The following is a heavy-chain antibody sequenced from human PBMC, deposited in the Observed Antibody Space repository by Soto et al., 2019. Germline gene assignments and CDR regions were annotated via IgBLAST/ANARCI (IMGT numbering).Heavy chain of an antibody. D-gene: IGHD7-27*01. J-gene: IGHJ3*02. CDR2: ISGSGGST. CDR3: AKALTGFDAFDI. CDR1: GFHFSSYA. V-gene: IGHV3-23*01. Sequence: GVSLRLSCAASGFHFSSYAMSWVRQAPGKGLEWVSAISGSGGSTYYADSVKGRFTISRDNSKNTLYLQMNSLRAEDTAVYYCAKALTGFDAFDIWGQGTMVAVSS.